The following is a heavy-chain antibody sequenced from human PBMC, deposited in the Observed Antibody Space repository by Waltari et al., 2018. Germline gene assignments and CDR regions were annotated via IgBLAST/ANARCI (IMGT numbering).Heavy chain of an antibody. CDR1: GFSFNTYW. D-gene: IGHD1-26*01. CDR2: IKGDGNVK. Sequence: EVRLMESGGGLVQPGGSLRLSCAASGFSFNTYWMSWVRQAPGKGLEWVANIKGDGNVKHYVDSVRGRFTSARDNSRSSLYLQMDSLRAEDTAVYYCARDGELSGAIPFDYWGQGTLVTVSS. CDR3: ARDGELSGAIPFDY. V-gene: IGHV3-7*01. J-gene: IGHJ4*02.